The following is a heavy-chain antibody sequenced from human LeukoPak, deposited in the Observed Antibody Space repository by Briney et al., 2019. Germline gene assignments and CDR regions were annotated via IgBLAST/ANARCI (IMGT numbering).Heavy chain of an antibody. Sequence: PSETLSLTCTVSGGSISSHYWSWIRQPPGKGLEWIGYIYYSGSTNYNPSLKSRVTISVDTSKNQFSLKLSSVTAADTAVYYCARTSDYDSSGYYSGISSFDRWGQGTLVTVSS. V-gene: IGHV4-59*11. J-gene: IGHJ5*02. CDR3: ARTSDYDSSGYYSGISSFDR. D-gene: IGHD3-22*01. CDR1: GGSISSHY. CDR2: IYYSGST.